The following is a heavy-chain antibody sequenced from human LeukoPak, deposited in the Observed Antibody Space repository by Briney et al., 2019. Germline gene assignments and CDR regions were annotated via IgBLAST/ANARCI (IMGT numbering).Heavy chain of an antibody. CDR2: ISSKGDST. CDR3: ARFEGYSGYEY. J-gene: IGHJ4*02. D-gene: IGHD5-12*01. Sequence: PGGSLRLSCAASGFTFNIYAMHWVRQAPGKGLEYVSGISSKGDSTHYANSVKGRFTISRDNSKNTLYLQMGSLRAEDMAVYYRARFEGYSGYEYWGQGTLVTVSS. V-gene: IGHV3-64*01. CDR1: GFTFNIYA.